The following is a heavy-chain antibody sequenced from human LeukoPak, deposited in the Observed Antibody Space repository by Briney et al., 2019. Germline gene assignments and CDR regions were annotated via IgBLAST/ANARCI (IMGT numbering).Heavy chain of an antibody. CDR2: INHSGST. Sequence: SETLSLTCAVYGGSFSGYYWSWIRQPPGKGLEWIGEINHSGSTNYNPSLKSRVTISVDTSKNQFSLKLSSVTAADTAVYYCARGRNYPLGFDYWGQGTLVTVSS. CDR1: GGSFSGYY. D-gene: IGHD1-7*01. CDR3: ARGRNYPLGFDY. J-gene: IGHJ4*02. V-gene: IGHV4-34*01.